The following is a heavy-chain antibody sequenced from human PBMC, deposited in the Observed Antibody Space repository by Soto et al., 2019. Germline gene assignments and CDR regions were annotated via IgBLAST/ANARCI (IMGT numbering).Heavy chain of an antibody. CDR1: GFTFRSYA. CDR2: IRDRGDNT. V-gene: IGHV3-23*01. Sequence: SGGSLRLSCAASGFTFRSYAMSWARQAPGKGLEWVSGIRDRGDNTYYTDSVKGRFTISRDNSRNTLYLQMNSLRAEDTAVYYCARDRYSYYDFWSGSLPYYYFGMDVWGQGTTVTVSS. D-gene: IGHD3-3*01. J-gene: IGHJ6*02. CDR3: ARDRYSYYDFWSGSLPYYYFGMDV.